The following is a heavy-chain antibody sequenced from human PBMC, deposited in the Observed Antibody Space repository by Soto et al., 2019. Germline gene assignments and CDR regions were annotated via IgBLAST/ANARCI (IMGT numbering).Heavy chain of an antibody. CDR2: FDPEDGET. V-gene: IGHV1-24*01. CDR1: GYTLTELS. J-gene: IGHJ6*03. Sequence: GASVKVSCKVSGYTLTELSMHWVRQAPGKGLEWMGGFDPEDGETIYAQKFQGRVTMTEDTSTDTAYMELSSLRSEDTAVYYCATAGYCSSTSCYGSYYYYMDVWGKGTTVTVSS. CDR3: ATAGYCSSTSCYGSYYYYMDV. D-gene: IGHD2-2*03.